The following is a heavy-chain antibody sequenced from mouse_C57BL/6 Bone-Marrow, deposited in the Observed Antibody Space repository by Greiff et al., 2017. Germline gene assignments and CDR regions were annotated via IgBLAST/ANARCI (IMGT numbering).Heavy chain of an antibody. CDR3: AREIYPLYYYAMDD. CDR2: ISSGSSTI. V-gene: IGHV5-17*01. CDR1: GFTFSDSG. J-gene: IGHJ4*01. Sequence: EVKLVESGGGLVKPGGSLKLSCAASGFTFSDSGMHWVRQAPERGLEWVAYISSGSSTIYYADTVKGRFTISRDNAKNPLFLQMTSLRSEDTAMYYCAREIYPLYYYAMDDWGQGTSVSVSS.